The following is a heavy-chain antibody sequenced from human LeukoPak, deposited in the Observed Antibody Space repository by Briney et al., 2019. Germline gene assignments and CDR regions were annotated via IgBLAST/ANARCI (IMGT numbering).Heavy chain of an antibody. D-gene: IGHD6-13*01. CDR3: AKKAPGIHPFDS. CDR1: GFTFRTSA. J-gene: IGHJ4*02. Sequence: GGSLRLSCAASGFTFRTSAFSWVRQSPGRGLEWVSTVGTDSDTYYADSVKGRFTISRDNSKNTVYLQMTGLRADDTAVYYCAKKAPGIHPFDSWGQGTLVTVSP. CDR2: VGTDSDT. V-gene: IGHV3-23*01.